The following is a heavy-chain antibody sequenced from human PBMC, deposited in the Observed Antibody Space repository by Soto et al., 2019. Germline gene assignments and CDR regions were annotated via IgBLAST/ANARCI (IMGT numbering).Heavy chain of an antibody. V-gene: IGHV3-30-3*01. J-gene: IGHJ6*02. D-gene: IGHD2-21*02. Sequence: GGSLRLSCAASGFTFSSYAMHWVRQAPGKGLEWVAVISYDGSNKYYADSVKGRFTISRDNSKNTLYLQMNSLRAEDTAVYYCARDGGGIVVVTAMDVWGQGTTATVSS. CDR1: GFTFSSYA. CDR3: ARDGGGIVVVTAMDV. CDR2: ISYDGSNK.